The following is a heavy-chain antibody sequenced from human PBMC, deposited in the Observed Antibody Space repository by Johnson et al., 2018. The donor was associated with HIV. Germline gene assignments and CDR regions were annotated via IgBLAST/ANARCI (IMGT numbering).Heavy chain of an antibody. CDR1: GLTFSTYL. D-gene: IGHD6-13*01. CDR2: IKEDGSNK. J-gene: IGHJ3*02. V-gene: IGHV3-7*05. CDR3: ARDRGAIAAAVNDALDS. Sequence: VQLVESGGRLVQPGGSLRLSCAASGLTFSTYLMNWVRQAPGKGLEWVAEIKEDGSNKYYADSVKGRFTISRDNAKNSLYLQMNSLRAEDTALYYCARDRGAIAAAVNDALDSWGQGTMVTVSS.